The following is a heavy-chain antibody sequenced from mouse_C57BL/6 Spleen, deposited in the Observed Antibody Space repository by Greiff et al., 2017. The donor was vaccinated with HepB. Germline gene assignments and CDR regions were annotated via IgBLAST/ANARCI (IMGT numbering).Heavy chain of an antibody. Sequence: VHVKQSGPELVKPGASVKIPCKASGYTFTDYNMDWVKQSHGKSLEWIGDINPNNGGTIYNQKFKGKATLTVDKSSSTAYMELRSLTSEDTAVYYCARDSSGSSYAMDYWGQGTSVTVSS. V-gene: IGHV1-18*01. CDR2: INPNNGGT. CDR1: GYTFTDYN. D-gene: IGHD3-2*02. CDR3: ARDSSGSSYAMDY. J-gene: IGHJ4*01.